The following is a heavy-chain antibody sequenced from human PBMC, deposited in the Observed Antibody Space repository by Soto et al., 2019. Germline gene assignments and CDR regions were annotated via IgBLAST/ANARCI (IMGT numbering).Heavy chain of an antibody. J-gene: IGHJ4*02. CDR1: GFTFSDYY. D-gene: IGHD6-19*01. CDR3: ARLEAVAGKTFDY. V-gene: IGHV3-11*01. CDR2: ISSSGSTI. Sequence: GSLLLPCAASGFTFSDYYMSWIRQAPGKGLEWVSYISSSGSTIYYADSVKGRFTISRDNAKNSLYLQMNSLRAEDKAVYYCARLEAVAGKTFDYWGQGTLVTVYS.